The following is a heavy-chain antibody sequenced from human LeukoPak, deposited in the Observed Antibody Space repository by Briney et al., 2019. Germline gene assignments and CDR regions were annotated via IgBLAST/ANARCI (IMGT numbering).Heavy chain of an antibody. D-gene: IGHD3-10*01. CDR2: ISYDGSNK. Sequence: GRSLRLFCAASGFTFSSYAMHWVRQAPGKGLEWVAVISYDGSNKYYADSVKGRFTISRDNSKNTLYLQMNSLRAEDTAVYYCARVGEVVRGVGIDYWGQGTLVTVSS. CDR1: GFTFSSYA. V-gene: IGHV3-30*04. CDR3: ARVGEVVRGVGIDY. J-gene: IGHJ4*02.